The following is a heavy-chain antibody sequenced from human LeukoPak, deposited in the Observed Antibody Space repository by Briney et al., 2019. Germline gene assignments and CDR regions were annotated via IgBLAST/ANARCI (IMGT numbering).Heavy chain of an antibody. D-gene: IGHD6-6*01. CDR3: AREVAARPSSYYGMDV. J-gene: IGHJ6*02. CDR1: GGSISSGSYY. CDR2: IYTSGST. Sequence: SQTLSLTCTVSGGSISSGSYYWSWIRQPAGKGLEWIGRIYTSGSTNYNPSLKSRVTISVDTSKNQFSMELSSVTAADTAVYYCAREVAARPSSYYGMDVWGQGTTVTVSS. V-gene: IGHV4-61*02.